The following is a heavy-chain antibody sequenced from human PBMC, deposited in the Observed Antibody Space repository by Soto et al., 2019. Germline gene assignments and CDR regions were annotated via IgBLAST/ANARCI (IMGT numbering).Heavy chain of an antibody. V-gene: IGHV3-7*01. Sequence: GGSLRLSCAASGFTFSSYWMSWVRQAPGKGLEWVANIKQDGSEKYYVDSVKGRFTISRDNAKNSLYLQMNSLRAEDTAVYYCARDEAIKCTSCSYYYGSGSYFNYWGQGTLVTVSS. J-gene: IGHJ4*02. D-gene: IGHD3-10*01. CDR2: IKQDGSEK. CDR3: ARDEAIKCTSCSYYYGSGSYFNY. CDR1: GFTFSSYW.